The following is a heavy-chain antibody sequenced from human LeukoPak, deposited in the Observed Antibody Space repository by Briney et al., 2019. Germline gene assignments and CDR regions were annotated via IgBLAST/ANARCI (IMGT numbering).Heavy chain of an antibody. CDR2: IYPGDSDT. CDR1: GYSFISYW. V-gene: IGHV5-51*01. J-gene: IGHJ4*02. D-gene: IGHD6-13*01. CDR3: ARPDTSSWRYFDY. Sequence: GESLKISCKGSGYSFISYWIGWVRQMPGKGLEWMGIIYPGDSDTRYSPSFQGQVTISADKSISTAYLQWSSLKASDTAIYYCARPDTSSWRYFDYWGQGTLVTVSS.